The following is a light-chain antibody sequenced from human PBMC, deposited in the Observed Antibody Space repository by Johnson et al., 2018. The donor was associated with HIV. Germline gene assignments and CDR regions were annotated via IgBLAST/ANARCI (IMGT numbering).Light chain of an antibody. J-gene: IGLJ1*01. CDR2: ENN. CDR1: SSNIGNNY. V-gene: IGLV1-51*02. Sequence: QSVLTQPPSVSAAPGQKVTISCSGSSSNIGNNYVSWYQQLPGTAPKLLIYENNKRPPGIPDRFSASKSGTSATLGITGLQTGAEADYYCGTWDSSLSAHYVFGTGTNVTVL. CDR3: GTWDSSLSAHYV.